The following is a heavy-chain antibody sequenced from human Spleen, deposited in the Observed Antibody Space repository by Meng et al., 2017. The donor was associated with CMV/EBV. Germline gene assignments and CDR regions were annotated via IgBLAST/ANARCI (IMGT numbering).Heavy chain of an antibody. Sequence: ASVKVSCKASGYTFTSYYMHWVRQAPGQGLEWMGIINPSGGSTSYAQKFQGRVTMTRDTSTSTVYMELSSLRSEDTAVYYCAREGGSSYYYYYGMDVWGQGTTVTVSS. CDR3: AREGGSSYYYYYGMDV. CDR2: INPSGGST. V-gene: IGHV1-46*01. J-gene: IGHJ6*02. D-gene: IGHD1-26*01. CDR1: GYTFTSYY.